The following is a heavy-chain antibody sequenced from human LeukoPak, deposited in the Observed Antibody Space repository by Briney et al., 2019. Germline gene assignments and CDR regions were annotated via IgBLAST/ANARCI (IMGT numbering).Heavy chain of an antibody. CDR3: ARVSVRGLNFDY. CDR2: ISSRGSTI. V-gene: IGHV3-48*03. CDR1: GFTFSSYE. J-gene: IGHJ4*02. D-gene: IGHD3-10*01. Sequence: GGSLRLSCAASGFTFSSYEMNWVRQAPGKGLEWVSYISSRGSTIYYADSVKGRFTISRDNAKNPLYLQMNSLRAEDTAVYYCARVSVRGLNFDYWGQGTLVTVSS.